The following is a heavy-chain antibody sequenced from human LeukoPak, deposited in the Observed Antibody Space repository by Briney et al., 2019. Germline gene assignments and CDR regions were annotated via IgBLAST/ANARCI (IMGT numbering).Heavy chain of an antibody. CDR2: IYTSEIT. D-gene: IGHD6-13*01. CDR1: GRSISSQY. CDR3: ARDIGGGRSWFDY. V-gene: IGHV4-4*07. J-gene: IGHJ4*02. Sequence: PSETLSLTCTVSGRSISSQYWMWIGQPAGKGREWIGRIYTSEITNDHPSLKSRVTMSLETSKHQFSLKLSSVTAADTAVYYCARDIGGGRSWFDYWGQGTLVTVSS.